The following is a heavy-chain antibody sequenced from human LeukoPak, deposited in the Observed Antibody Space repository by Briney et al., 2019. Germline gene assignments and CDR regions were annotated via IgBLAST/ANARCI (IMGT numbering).Heavy chain of an antibody. CDR3: ARDSMEMATITRHHFDY. V-gene: IGHV4-39*02. J-gene: IGHJ4*02. CDR2: TYYSGNT. Sequence: PSETLSLTCTVSGGSISSSSYYWGWIRQPPGKGLEWIGSTYYSGNTYYNPSLKSRVTISVDTSKNQFSLKLSSVTAADTAVYYCARDSMEMATITRHHFDYWGQGTLVTVSS. D-gene: IGHD5-24*01. CDR1: GGSISSSSYY.